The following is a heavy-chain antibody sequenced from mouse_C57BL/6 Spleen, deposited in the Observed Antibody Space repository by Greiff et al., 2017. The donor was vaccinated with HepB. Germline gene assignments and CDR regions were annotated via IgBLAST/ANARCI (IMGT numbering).Heavy chain of an antibody. CDR3: ARDLYYGNYDAMDY. J-gene: IGHJ4*01. D-gene: IGHD2-1*01. CDR1: GYTFTSYW. V-gene: IGHV1-55*01. CDR2: IYPGSGST. Sequence: QVQLQQPGAELVKPGASVKMSCKASGYTFTSYWITWVKQRPGQGLEWIGDIYPGSGSTNYNEKFKSKATLTVDTSSSTAYIQLSSLTSEDSAVYYCARDLYYGNYDAMDYWGQGTSVTVSS.